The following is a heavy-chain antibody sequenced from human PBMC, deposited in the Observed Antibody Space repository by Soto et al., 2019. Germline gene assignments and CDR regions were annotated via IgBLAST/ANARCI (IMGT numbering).Heavy chain of an antibody. D-gene: IGHD6-6*01. V-gene: IGHV3-30-3*01. J-gene: IGHJ4*02. CDR2: ISYDGSNK. CDR1: GFPFSSYA. CDR3: AKEYSSSSWALIW. Sequence: QVQLVESGGCVVQPGRSLRLSCAASGFPFSSYAMHWVRQAPGKGLEGVAVISYDGSNKYYADSVKGRFTISRDKSKNTLYLQMNSLRAEDTAVYYCAKEYSSSSWALIWWGQGTLVTVSS.